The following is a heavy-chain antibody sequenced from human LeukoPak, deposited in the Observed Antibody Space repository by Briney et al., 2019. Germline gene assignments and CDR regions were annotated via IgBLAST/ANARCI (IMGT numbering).Heavy chain of an antibody. CDR2: IYYSGST. CDR1: GGSISGYY. CDR3: AGDRRSGWYGANDH. D-gene: IGHD6-19*01. V-gene: IGHV4-59*01. J-gene: IGHJ5*02. Sequence: SETLSLTCTVSGGSISGYYWSWIRQPPGKGLEWIGYIYYSGSTNYNPSLESRVTISVDTSKNQFSLKLSSVTAADTAVYYCAGDRRSGWYGANDHWGQGTLVTVSS.